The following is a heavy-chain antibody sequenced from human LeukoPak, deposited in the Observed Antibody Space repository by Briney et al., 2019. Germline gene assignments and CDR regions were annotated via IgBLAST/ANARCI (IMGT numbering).Heavy chain of an antibody. Sequence: ASVKVSCKASGYTFTTYYIHWVRQAPGQGFEWMGIINPSAGNATYAQKFQGRVTITRDTSTSTVYMELSSLTSDDTAAYYCARLGVTDCWGQGTLVTVSS. J-gene: IGHJ4*02. CDR3: ARLGVTDC. D-gene: IGHD2-21*02. V-gene: IGHV1-46*01. CDR2: INPSAGNA. CDR1: GYTFTTYY.